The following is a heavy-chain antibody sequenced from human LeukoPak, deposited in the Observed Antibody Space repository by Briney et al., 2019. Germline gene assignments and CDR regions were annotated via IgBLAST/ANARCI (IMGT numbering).Heavy chain of an antibody. D-gene: IGHD4-17*01. CDR1: GFTFDDYG. CDR3: ARNSMTTVTTHWFDP. J-gene: IGHJ5*02. V-gene: IGHV3-20*01. Sequence: GGSLRLSCAASGFTFDDYGMSWVRQAPGKGLGWVSGINWNGGSTGYADSVKGRFTISRDNAKNSLYLQMNSLRAEDTALYHCARNSMTTVTTHWFDPWGQGTLVTVSS. CDR2: INWNGGST.